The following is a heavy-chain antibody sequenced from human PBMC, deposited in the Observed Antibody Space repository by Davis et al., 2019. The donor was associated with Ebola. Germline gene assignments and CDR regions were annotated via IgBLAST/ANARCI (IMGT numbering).Heavy chain of an antibody. Sequence: MPSETLSLTCAVYGGSFGGYYWSWIRQPPGKGLEWIGEINHSRSTNYNPSLKSRVTISVDTSKNQFSLKLSSVTAADTAVYYCARGLYYYDNSGYLGYWGQGTLVTVSS. CDR1: GGSFGGYY. CDR3: ARGLYYYDNSGYLGY. D-gene: IGHD3-22*01. J-gene: IGHJ4*02. CDR2: INHSRST. V-gene: IGHV4-34*01.